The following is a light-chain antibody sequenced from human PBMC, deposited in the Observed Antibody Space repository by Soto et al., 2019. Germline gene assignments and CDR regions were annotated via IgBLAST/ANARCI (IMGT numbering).Light chain of an antibody. CDR2: EVS. J-gene: IGLJ1*01. V-gene: IGLV2-14*01. Sequence: QSALTQPASVSGSPGQSITISCTGTSSDVVGYNYVSWYQQHPGKAPKLMIYEVSNRPSGVSNRFSGSKSGNTASLTISGLQAEDEADYYCSSYTSSSTLDFGTGTKGTV. CDR1: SSDVVGYNY. CDR3: SSYTSSSTLD.